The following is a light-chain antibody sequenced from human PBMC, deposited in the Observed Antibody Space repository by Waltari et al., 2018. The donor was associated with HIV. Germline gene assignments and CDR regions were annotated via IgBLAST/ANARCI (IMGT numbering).Light chain of an antibody. Sequence: DIPMTQSPSSLSASVGDRVTITCQASQDISNYLNWFQQKPGKAPKLLIYDASNLETGVPSRFSGSGSGTDFTFTISSLQPEDIATYYCLQYDNLLTFGGGTKVEIK. J-gene: IGKJ4*01. CDR2: DAS. CDR1: QDISNY. CDR3: LQYDNLLT. V-gene: IGKV1-33*01.